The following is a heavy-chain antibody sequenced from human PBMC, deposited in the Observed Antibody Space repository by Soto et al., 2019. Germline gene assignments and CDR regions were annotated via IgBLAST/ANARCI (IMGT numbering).Heavy chain of an antibody. D-gene: IGHD3-22*01. CDR1: GGSIRSGS. CDR3: TGAYYDVSGYSLDP. V-gene: IGHV4-59*01. Sequence: SETLSLTCSVSGGSIRSGSWTWIRQPPGKGLEWIGYIYYGGSINYNPSLKSRVIISVDTAKNQFSLRLSSVSAADTAVYYCTGAYYDVSGYSLDPWGQGT. CDR2: IYYGGSI. J-gene: IGHJ5*02.